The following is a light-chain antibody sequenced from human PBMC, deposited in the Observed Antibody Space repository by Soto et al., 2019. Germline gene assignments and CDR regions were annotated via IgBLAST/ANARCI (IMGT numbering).Light chain of an antibody. CDR1: NIGSKS. V-gene: IGLV3-21*04. Sequence: VLTQPPSVSVAPGKTARITCGGNNIGSKSVHWYQQKPGQAPVLVIYYDSDRPSGIPERFSGSNSGNTATLTISRVEAGDEADYYCQVWDSRSDHVVFGGGTKVTVL. J-gene: IGLJ2*01. CDR2: YDS. CDR3: QVWDSRSDHVV.